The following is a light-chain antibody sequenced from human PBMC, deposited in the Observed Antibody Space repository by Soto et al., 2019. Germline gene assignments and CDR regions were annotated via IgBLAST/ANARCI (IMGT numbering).Light chain of an antibody. J-gene: IGKJ4*01. CDR2: AAS. CDR3: QQYYSYLPLT. CDR1: QGISSY. Sequence: IQMTQSPSTLSGSVGDRFTITCRASQGISSYLAWYQQKPGKAPKLLIYAASTLQSGVPSRFSGSGSGTDFTLTISCLQSEDFATYYCQQYYSYLPLTFGGGTKVDI. V-gene: IGKV1-8*01.